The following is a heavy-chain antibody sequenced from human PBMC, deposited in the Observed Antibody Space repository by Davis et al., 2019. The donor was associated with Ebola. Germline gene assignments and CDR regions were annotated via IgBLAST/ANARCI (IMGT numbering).Heavy chain of an antibody. Sequence: GESLKISCAASGFTFSSYGMHWVSQAPGKGLEWVAFIRYDGSNKYYADSVKGRFTISRDNSKNTLYLQMNSLRAEDTAVYYCAKDRGGYCSGASCYYDYWGQGILVTVSS. CDR3: AKDRGGYCSGASCYYDY. D-gene: IGHD2-15*01. J-gene: IGHJ4*02. CDR1: GFTFSSYG. V-gene: IGHV3-30*02. CDR2: IRYDGSNK.